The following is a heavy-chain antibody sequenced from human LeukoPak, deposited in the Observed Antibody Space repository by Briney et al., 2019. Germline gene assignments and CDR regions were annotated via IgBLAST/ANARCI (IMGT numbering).Heavy chain of an antibody. D-gene: IGHD6-19*01. CDR2: IYYSGST. Sequence: SETLSLTCTVSGGSISSSSYYWGWIRQPPGKGLEWVGSIYYSGSTYYNPSLKSRVTISVDTSKNRFSLKLSSVTAADTAVYYCAGAVAGEEYYFDYWGQGTLVTVSS. CDR1: GGSISSSSYY. V-gene: IGHV4-39*02. J-gene: IGHJ4*02. CDR3: AGAVAGEEYYFDY.